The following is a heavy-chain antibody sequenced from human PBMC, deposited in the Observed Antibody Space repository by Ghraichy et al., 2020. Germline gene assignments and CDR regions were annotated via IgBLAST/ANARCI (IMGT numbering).Heavy chain of an antibody. CDR2: ISSSTSTI. J-gene: IGHJ6*02. V-gene: IGHV3-48*02. CDR3: ARGGSGYQYDYGIDV. D-gene: IGHD3-22*01. Sequence: GGSLRLSCAASGFTFTSYSMNWVRQAPGKGLEWISYISSSTSTIFYADSVRGRFTISRDNAKNSLYLQMNSLRDEDTAVYYCARGGSGYQYDYGIDVWGQGTTVTVSS. CDR1: GFTFTSYS.